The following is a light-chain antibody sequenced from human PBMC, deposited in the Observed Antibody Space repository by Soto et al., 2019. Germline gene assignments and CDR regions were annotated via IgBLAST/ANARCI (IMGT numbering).Light chain of an antibody. CDR2: GVT. CDR3: FSHRSGDSHV. V-gene: IGLV2-14*01. J-gene: IGLJ1*01. CDR1: SSDIGAYNY. Sequence: QSVLTQPASVSGTPGQSITISCTGTSSDIGAYNYVSWYQQYPGKAPKLMIYGVTKRPSGVSNRFSGSKTGNTASLTISGLQAEDEADYYCFSHRSGDSHVFGTGTKVTVL.